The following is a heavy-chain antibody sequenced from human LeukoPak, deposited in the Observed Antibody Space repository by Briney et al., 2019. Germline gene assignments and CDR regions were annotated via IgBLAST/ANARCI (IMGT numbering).Heavy chain of an antibody. CDR2: INHSGST. D-gene: IGHD6-13*01. Sequence: PSETLSLTCAVYGGSFSGYYWSWIRQPPGKGLEWIGEINHSGSTNYNPSLKSRVTMSVDTSKNQFSLKLSSVTAADTAVYYCARGLYSSSWYPDYWGQGTLVTVSS. CDR3: ARGLYSSSWYPDY. CDR1: GGSFSGYY. V-gene: IGHV4-34*01. J-gene: IGHJ4*02.